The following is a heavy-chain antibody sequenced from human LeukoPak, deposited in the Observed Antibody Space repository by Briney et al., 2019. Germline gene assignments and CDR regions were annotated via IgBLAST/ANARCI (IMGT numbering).Heavy chain of an antibody. CDR1: GFTFSNYW. Sequence: PGGSLRLSCAASGFTFSNYWMHWVRQAPGKGLEWVAVISYDGSNKYYADSVKGRFTISRDNSKNTLYLQMNSLRAEDTAVYYCAREGVGATTYYYYMDVWGKGTTVTVSS. D-gene: IGHD1-26*01. J-gene: IGHJ6*03. CDR3: AREGVGATTYYYYMDV. CDR2: ISYDGSNK. V-gene: IGHV3-30*03.